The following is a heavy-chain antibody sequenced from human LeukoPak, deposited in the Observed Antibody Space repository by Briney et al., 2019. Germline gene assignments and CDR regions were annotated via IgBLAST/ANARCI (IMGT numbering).Heavy chain of an antibody. V-gene: IGHV4-59*08. CDR2: IYYSGST. J-gene: IGHJ6*02. CDR1: GGSISSYY. D-gene: IGHD6-19*01. Sequence: PSETLSLTCTGSGGSISSYYWSWIRQPPGNGLKWIGYIYYSGSTNYNPSLKSRVTISVDTSKNQFSLKLSSVTAADTAVYYCARLKAVAGYCYYYGMDVWGQGTTVTVSS. CDR3: ARLKAVAGYCYYYGMDV.